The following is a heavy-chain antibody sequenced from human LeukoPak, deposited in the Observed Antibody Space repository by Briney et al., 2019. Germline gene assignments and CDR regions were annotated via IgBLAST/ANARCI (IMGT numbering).Heavy chain of an antibody. CDR1: GFTFSSYA. V-gene: IGHV3-23*01. D-gene: IGHD1-1*01. CDR2: ISGSGGST. CDR3: AKAPTSGTTYYYYGMDA. Sequence: PGGSLRLSCAASGFTFSSYAMSWVRQAPGKGLEWVSAISGSGGSTYYADSVKGRFTISRDNSKNTLYLQMNSLRAEDTAVYYCAKAPTSGTTYYYYGMDAWGQGTTVTVSS. J-gene: IGHJ6*02.